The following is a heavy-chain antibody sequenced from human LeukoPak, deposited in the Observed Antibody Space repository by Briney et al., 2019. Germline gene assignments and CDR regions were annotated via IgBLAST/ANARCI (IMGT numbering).Heavy chain of an antibody. CDR3: ARGRDNWFDP. CDR1: GFTFSDHY. J-gene: IGHJ5*02. Sequence: PGGSLRLSCAASGFTFSDHYMSWIRQAPGKGLEWVSYISNNAGTIYYADSVEGRFTISRDNAKNSLYLQMNSLRAEDTAVYYCARGRDNWFDPWGQGTLVTVSS. V-gene: IGHV3-11*04. CDR2: ISNNAGTI.